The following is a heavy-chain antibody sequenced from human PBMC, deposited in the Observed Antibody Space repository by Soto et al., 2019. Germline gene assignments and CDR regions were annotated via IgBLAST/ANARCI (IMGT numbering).Heavy chain of an antibody. V-gene: IGHV3-11*01. CDR2: ISSSGSTI. J-gene: IGHJ3*02. CDR1: GFTFSDYY. D-gene: IGHD3-16*02. Sequence: PGGSLRLSCAASGFTFSDYYMSWIRQAPGKGLEWVSYISSSGSTIYYADSVKGRFTISRDNAKNSLYLQMNSLRAEDTAVYYCARDGGYYDYIWGSYRHDAFDIWGQGTMVTVS. CDR3: ARDGGYYDYIWGSYRHDAFDI.